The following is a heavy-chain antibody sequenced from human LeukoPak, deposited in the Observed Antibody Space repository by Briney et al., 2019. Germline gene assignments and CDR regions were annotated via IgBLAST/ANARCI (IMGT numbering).Heavy chain of an antibody. CDR2: INPDGSGK. V-gene: IGHV3-7*01. CDR3: ASWGAGGNS. J-gene: IGHJ4*02. D-gene: IGHD3-16*01. Sequence: GGSLRLSCEASGFTLSTYWMNWVRQVPGKGLDWVANINPDGSGKGYVDSVKGRFTIARDNADNSLSLQMNSLRAEDTAVYCCASWGAGGNSWGQGTLVTVSS. CDR1: GFTLSTYW.